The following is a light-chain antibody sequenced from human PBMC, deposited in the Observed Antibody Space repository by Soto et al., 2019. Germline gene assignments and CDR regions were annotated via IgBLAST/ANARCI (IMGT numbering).Light chain of an antibody. V-gene: IGKV1-5*01. CDR3: QQYNGYSTWT. CDR1: QSISRW. CDR2: DAS. J-gene: IGKJ1*01. Sequence: DIQMTQSPSTLPASVGDRVTITCRASQSISRWLAWYQQKPGKAPKVLIWDASSLQTGVPSRFSGSGSGTEFTLTISSLQPDDFATYYCQQYNGYSTWTFGQGTKVDIK.